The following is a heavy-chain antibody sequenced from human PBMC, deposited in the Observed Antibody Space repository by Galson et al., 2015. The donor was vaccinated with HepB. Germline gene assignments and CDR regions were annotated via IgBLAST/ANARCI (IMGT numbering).Heavy chain of an antibody. Sequence: SLRLSCAASGFTFSSYGMHWVRQAPGKGLEWVAVISYDGSNKYYADSVKGRFTISRDNSKNTLYLQMNSLRAEDTAVYYCAKAETAMVADPDYWGQGTLVTVSS. CDR3: AKAETAMVADPDY. J-gene: IGHJ4*02. CDR1: GFTFSSYG. CDR2: ISYDGSNK. D-gene: IGHD5-18*01. V-gene: IGHV3-30*18.